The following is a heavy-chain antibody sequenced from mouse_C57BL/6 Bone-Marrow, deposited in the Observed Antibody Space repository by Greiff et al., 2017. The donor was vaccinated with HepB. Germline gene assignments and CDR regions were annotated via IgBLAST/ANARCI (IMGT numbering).Heavy chain of an antibody. CDR1: GYTFTNYW. D-gene: IGHD3-3*01. CDR3: ARERDLYFDY. V-gene: IGHV1-63*01. CDR2: IYPGGGYT. Sequence: VQLQQSGAELVRPGTSVKMSCKASGYTFTNYWIGWAKQRPGHGLEWIGDIYPGGGYTNYNEKFKGKATLTADKSSSTAYMQFSSLTSEDSAIYYCARERDLYFDYWGQGTTLTVSS. J-gene: IGHJ2*01.